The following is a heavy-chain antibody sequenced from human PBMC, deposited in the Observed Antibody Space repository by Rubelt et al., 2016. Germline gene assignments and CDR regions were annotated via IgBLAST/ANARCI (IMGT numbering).Heavy chain of an antibody. Sequence: GKGLVWVSRIKGDGSWTSYADSVKGRFTISRDKSKNRLYLQMNSLRAEDTAVYYCVRILYGLGGYGAFDIWGQGTVVTVSS. D-gene: IGHD3-10*01. CDR2: IKGDGSWT. V-gene: IGHV3-74*01. CDR3: VRILYGLGGYGAFDI. J-gene: IGHJ3*02.